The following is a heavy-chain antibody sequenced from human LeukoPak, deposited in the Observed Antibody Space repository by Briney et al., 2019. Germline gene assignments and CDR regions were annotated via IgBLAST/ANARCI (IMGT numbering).Heavy chain of an antibody. Sequence: ASVKVSCKASGYTFTSYYMHWVRQAPGQGLEWMGIINPSGGSTSYAQKFQGRVTMTTDTSTSTAYMELRSLRSDDTAVYYCARDLGGAARERGAFDIWGQGTMVTVSS. CDR1: GYTFTSYY. D-gene: IGHD6-6*01. CDR2: INPSGGST. V-gene: IGHV1-46*01. J-gene: IGHJ3*02. CDR3: ARDLGGAARERGAFDI.